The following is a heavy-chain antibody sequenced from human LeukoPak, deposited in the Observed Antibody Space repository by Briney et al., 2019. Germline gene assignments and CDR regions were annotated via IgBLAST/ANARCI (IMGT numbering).Heavy chain of an antibody. D-gene: IGHD2-15*01. V-gene: IGHV4-34*01. J-gene: IGHJ4*02. CDR1: GGSFSGYY. CDR3: ARVGCSGGTCYSRDFDF. CDR2: INHSGNT. Sequence: SETLSLTCAVYGGSFSGYYWSWIRQPPGKGLEWIAEINHSGNTNYNPSLKSRVTISVDTSKNQFSLNLISLTAADTAVYYCARVGCSGGTCYSRDFDFWGQGNLVTVPS.